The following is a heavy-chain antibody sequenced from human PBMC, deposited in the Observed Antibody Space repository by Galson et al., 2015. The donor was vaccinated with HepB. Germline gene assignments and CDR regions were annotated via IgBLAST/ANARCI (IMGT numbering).Heavy chain of an antibody. CDR2: IVPIFGTT. Sequence: SVKASCKASGGTFSNYAISWVRQAPGQGLEWMGDIVPIFGTTKYAQMFQGRITITADDSTNTAFMELSSLRSDDTAVYYCARDDYDRSGYYGFHYWGQGTLVTVSS. J-gene: IGHJ4*02. CDR3: ARDDYDRSGYYGFHY. CDR1: GGTFSNYA. D-gene: IGHD3-22*01. V-gene: IGHV1-69*13.